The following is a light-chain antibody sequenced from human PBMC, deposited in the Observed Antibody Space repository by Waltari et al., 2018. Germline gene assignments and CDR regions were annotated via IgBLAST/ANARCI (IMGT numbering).Light chain of an antibody. CDR2: GAS. J-gene: IGKJ4*01. V-gene: IGKV3-20*01. CDR1: QSVLSNY. Sequence: EIVLTQSPGTLSLSPGDTATLSCRASQSVLSNYLAWYQQKPGQAPSLLIYGASGRATGIPDRFSGSGSGTDFTLSISRLEPEDFAVYYCQQYGTSSALTFGGGTKLEIK. CDR3: QQYGTSSALT.